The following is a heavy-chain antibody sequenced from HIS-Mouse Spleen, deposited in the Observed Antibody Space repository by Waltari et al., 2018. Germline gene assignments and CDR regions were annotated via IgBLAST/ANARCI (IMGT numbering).Heavy chain of an antibody. CDR2: INHSGST. CDR1: GGSFSGYY. D-gene: IGHD4-17*01. CDR3: AGDSYGDYYYYGMDV. Sequence: QVQLQQWGAGLLKPSETLSLTCAVYGGSFSGYYWSWIHQPPGKVLEWIGEINHSGSTNYTPSLKSRVTISVDTSKNQFSLRLSSVTAADTAVYYCAGDSYGDYYYYGMDVWGQGTTVTVSS. V-gene: IGHV4-34*01. J-gene: IGHJ6*02.